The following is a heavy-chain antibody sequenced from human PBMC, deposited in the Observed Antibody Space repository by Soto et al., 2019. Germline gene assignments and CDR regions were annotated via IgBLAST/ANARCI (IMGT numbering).Heavy chain of an antibody. Sequence: QVQLQESGPGLVKPSQTLSLTCTVSGGSISSGDYYWSWIRQPPGKGLEWIGYVYYSGSTYYNPSLKSRVTISVDTSKNQFSLKLSSVTAADTAVYYCARDVIVVVPAAIGYYYYGMDVWGQGTTVTVSS. J-gene: IGHJ6*02. CDR2: VYYSGST. D-gene: IGHD2-2*01. CDR3: ARDVIVVVPAAIGYYYYGMDV. CDR1: GGSISSGDYY. V-gene: IGHV4-30-4*01.